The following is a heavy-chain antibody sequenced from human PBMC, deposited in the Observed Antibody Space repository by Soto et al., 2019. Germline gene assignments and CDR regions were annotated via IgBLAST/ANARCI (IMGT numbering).Heavy chain of an antibody. J-gene: IGHJ4*02. D-gene: IGHD4-17*01. Sequence: SGPTAGEPAQTLTLTCAFSGFSLTTTHMGVAWIRQPPGKALEWLALIYWDDDKRYSPSLKNRLAISKDTSRNRVVLTITNMNPADKGTYFRAHAGDYDLLSFDHWGPGTLVTVSS. CDR3: AHAGDYDLLSFDH. V-gene: IGHV2-5*02. CDR1: GFSLTTTHMG. CDR2: IYWDDDK.